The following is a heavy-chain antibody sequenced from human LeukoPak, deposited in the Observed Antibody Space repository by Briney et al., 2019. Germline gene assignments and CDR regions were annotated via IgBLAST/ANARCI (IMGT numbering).Heavy chain of an antibody. CDR2: INHSGST. V-gene: IGHV4-34*01. CDR3: AYFTPVPGIGVFDP. Sequence: PSETLSLTCAVYGGSFSGYYWSWIRQPPGKGLEWIGEINHSGSTNYNPSLKSRVTISVDTSKNQFSLKLSSVTAADTAVYYCAYFTPVPGIGVFDPWGQGTLVTVSS. D-gene: IGHD2/OR15-2a*01. J-gene: IGHJ5*02. CDR1: GGSFSGYY.